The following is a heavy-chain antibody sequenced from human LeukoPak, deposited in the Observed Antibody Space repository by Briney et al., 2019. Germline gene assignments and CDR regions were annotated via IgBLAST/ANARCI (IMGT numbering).Heavy chain of an antibody. CDR3: ARLGPYYDSSGYGEYNWFDP. CDR2: IIPIFGTA. D-gene: IGHD3-22*01. J-gene: IGHJ5*02. Sequence: SVTVSCRASGGTFSSYAISWVRQAPGQGLEWMGGIIPIFGTANYAQKFQGRVTITADESTSTAYMELSSLRSEDTAVYYCARLGPYYDSSGYGEYNWFDPWGQGTLVTVSS. V-gene: IGHV1-69*01. CDR1: GGTFSSYA.